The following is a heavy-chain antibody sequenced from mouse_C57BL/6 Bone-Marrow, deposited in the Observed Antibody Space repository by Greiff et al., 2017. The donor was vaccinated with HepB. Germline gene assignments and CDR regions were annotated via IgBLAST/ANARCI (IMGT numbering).Heavy chain of an antibody. CDR3: ARNGGWLLRGFAY. CDR2: IWSGGST. V-gene: IGHV2-2*01. J-gene: IGHJ3*01. Sequence: VKLVESGPGLVQPSQSLSITCTVSGFSLTSYGVHWVRQSPGKGLEWLGVIWSGGSTDYNAAFISRLSISKDNSKSQVFFKMNSLQADDTAIYYCARNGGWLLRGFAYWGQGTLVTVSA. CDR1: GFSLTSYG. D-gene: IGHD2-3*01.